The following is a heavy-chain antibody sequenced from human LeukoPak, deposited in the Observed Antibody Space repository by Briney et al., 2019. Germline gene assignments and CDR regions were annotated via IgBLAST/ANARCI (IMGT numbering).Heavy chain of an antibody. J-gene: IGHJ4*02. V-gene: IGHV3-7*01. D-gene: IGHD1-7*01. CDR2: IKQDGSEK. CDR3: AREDDWNYEDY. Sequence: GGSLRLSFAASGFTFSNYWMSWVRQAPGKGLEWVANIKQDGSEKYYVNSVKGRFTISRDNAKNSLYLQMNSLRAEDTAIYYCAREDDWNYEDYWGQGTLVTVSS. CDR1: GFTFSNYW.